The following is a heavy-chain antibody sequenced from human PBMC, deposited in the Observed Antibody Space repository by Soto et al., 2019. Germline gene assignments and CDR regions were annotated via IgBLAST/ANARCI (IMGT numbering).Heavy chain of an antibody. CDR2: IYYSGST. CDR1: GGSIINNHYY. J-gene: IGHJ2*01. D-gene: IGHD3-22*01. Sequence: QVQLQESGPGLVKPSQTLSLTCTVSGGSIINNHYYWNFIRQPPGKGLEWIGYIYYSGSTHYNPSLESRLTISVDTSNNQFSLRLSSVTAADSAVYYCSRAIMIGVLGFFDVWGRGTLVFVSS. CDR3: SRAIMIGVLGFFDV. V-gene: IGHV4-30-4*08.